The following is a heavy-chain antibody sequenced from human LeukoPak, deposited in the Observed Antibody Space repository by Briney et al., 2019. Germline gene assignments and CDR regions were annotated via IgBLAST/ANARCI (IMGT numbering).Heavy chain of an antibody. V-gene: IGHV3-23*01. Sequence: GGSLRLSCAASGFTFSSYAMSWVRQAPGKGLEWVSTISGSGGGTYCADSVKGRFTISRDNSKNTLYLQMNSLRAEDMAVYYCAKESDYYGSGSRKNWFDPWGQGTLVTVSS. CDR3: AKESDYYGSGSRKNWFDP. CDR1: GFTFSSYA. J-gene: IGHJ5*02. D-gene: IGHD3-10*01. CDR2: ISGSGGGT.